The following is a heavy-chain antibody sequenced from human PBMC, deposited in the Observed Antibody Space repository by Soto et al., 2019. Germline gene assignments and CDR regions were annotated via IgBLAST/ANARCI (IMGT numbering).Heavy chain of an antibody. D-gene: IGHD4-17*01. CDR3: ARSPGDYYYFDY. CDR2: IIPIFGTA. Sequence: ASVKVSCKAFGGTFSSYAICWVRQAPGQGPEWMGGIIPIFGTANYAQKFQGRVTITADESTSTAYMELSSLRSEDTAVYYCARSPGDYYYFDYWGQGTLVTVSS. V-gene: IGHV1-69*13. J-gene: IGHJ4*02. CDR1: GGTFSSYA.